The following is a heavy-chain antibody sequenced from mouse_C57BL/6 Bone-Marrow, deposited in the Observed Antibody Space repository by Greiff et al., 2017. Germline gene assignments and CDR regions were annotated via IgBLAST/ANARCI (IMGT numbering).Heavy chain of an antibody. CDR3: ARWMRRGEY. J-gene: IGHJ2*01. V-gene: IGHV1-64*01. Sequence: QVHLKQPGAELVKPGASVKLSCKASGYTFTSYWMHWVKQRPGQGLEWIGMIHPNSGSTNYNEKFKGKATLTVDKSSSTAYMQLISLTSEDAAVYYCARWMRRGEYWGKGTTLTVSS. CDR2: IHPNSGST. CDR1: GYTFTSYW.